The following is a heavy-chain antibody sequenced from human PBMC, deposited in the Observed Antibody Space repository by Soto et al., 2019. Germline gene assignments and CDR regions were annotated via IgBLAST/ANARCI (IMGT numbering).Heavy chain of an antibody. CDR2: INSDGSST. CDR1: GFTFSSYW. Sequence: EVQLVESGGGLVQPGGSLRLSCAASGFTFSSYWMHWVRQAPGKGLVWVSRINSDGSSTSYADSVKGRFTISRDNAKNTLYLQMNSLRAKDTAVYYCARDPATRGDAFDIWGQGTMVTVSS. V-gene: IGHV3-74*01. D-gene: IGHD2-2*01. J-gene: IGHJ3*02. CDR3: ARDPATRGDAFDI.